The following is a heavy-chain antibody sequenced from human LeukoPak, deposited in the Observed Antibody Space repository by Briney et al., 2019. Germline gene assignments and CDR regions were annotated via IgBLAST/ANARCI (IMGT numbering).Heavy chain of an antibody. Sequence: GGSLRLSCAASRFTFSNYGVNWVRQAPGKGLGWVSYINSRSSTIYYADSVKGRFTISRDNAENTLYLQMNSLRAEDTGVYYCAPQQAYSPYNWFDPWGQGTLVTVSS. V-gene: IGHV3-48*04. CDR1: RFTFSNYG. CDR2: INSRSSTI. J-gene: IGHJ5*02. D-gene: IGHD5-12*01. CDR3: APQQAYSPYNWFDP.